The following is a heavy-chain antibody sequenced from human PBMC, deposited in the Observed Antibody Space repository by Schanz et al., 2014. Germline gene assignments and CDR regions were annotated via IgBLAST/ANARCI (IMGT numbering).Heavy chain of an antibody. Sequence: QGQLVQSGAEVKKPGASVKVSCKASGYTFTSYGITWVRQAPGQGLEWMGWISAYNGHTTYAQKFQGRVTMTTDTSTSTAYMELRNVRYDDTAMYYCARDAADFYDILTEEDYWGQGTLVTVSS. CDR1: GYTFTSYG. V-gene: IGHV1-18*01. CDR2: ISAYNGHT. D-gene: IGHD3-9*01. CDR3: ARDAADFYDILTEEDY. J-gene: IGHJ4*02.